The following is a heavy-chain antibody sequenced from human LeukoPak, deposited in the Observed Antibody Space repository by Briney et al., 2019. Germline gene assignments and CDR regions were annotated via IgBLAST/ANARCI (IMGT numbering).Heavy chain of an antibody. D-gene: IGHD5-12*01. Sequence: GGSLGLSCAASGFTFSDYYMSWIRRAPGKGLEWVSYISSTSGYTNYADSVKGRFPISTDNPKNSLHLQTNSLRAEDTAVYYCARSYGWLPGGMWGQGTLVTVSS. J-gene: IGHJ4*02. CDR2: ISSTSGYT. CDR3: ARSYGWLPGGM. V-gene: IGHV3-11*03. CDR1: GFTFSDYY.